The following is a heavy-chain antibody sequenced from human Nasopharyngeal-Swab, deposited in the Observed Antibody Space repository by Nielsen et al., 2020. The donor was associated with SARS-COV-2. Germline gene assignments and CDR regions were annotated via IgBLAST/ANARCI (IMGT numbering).Heavy chain of an antibody. CDR2: INPAGVT. Sequence: GGSLRLSCAASGFTFSNYDMHWVRQATGKGLEWLSGINPAGVTYSPDSVKGRYTISRENAKNSLYLQMNSLIAEDTAVYFCARGTSISPGIDYWGQGILVTVSS. CDR3: ARGTSISPGIDY. J-gene: IGHJ4*02. D-gene: IGHD1-26*01. CDR1: GFTFSNYD. V-gene: IGHV3-13*01.